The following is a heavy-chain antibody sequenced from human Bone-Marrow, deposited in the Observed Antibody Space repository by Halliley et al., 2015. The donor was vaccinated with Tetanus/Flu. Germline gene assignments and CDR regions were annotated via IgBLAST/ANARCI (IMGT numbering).Heavy chain of an antibody. V-gene: IGHV3-30*18. CDR2: ISSDGSIK. CDR1: GFRFSSYG. Sequence: AGGGFRFSSYGMHWVRQAPGKGLEWVAVISSDGSIKYYADSVKGRFTISRDNPQFTLHLQMNSLRAEDTAVYYCAKDYYYESSAYYYGRWGQGTQVTVSS. CDR3: AKDYYYESSAYYYGR. D-gene: IGHD3-22*01. J-gene: IGHJ1*01.